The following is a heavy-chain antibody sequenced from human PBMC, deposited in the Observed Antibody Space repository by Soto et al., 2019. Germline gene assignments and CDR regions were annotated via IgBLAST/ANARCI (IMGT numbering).Heavy chain of an antibody. J-gene: IGHJ6*02. Sequence: GSLRLSCAASGFTFSSYAMSWVRQAPGKGLEWASAISGSGSSTYYADSVKGRFTISRDNSKNTLYLQMNSLRAEDTAVYYCAKENDYYYCMDVWGQGTTVTVSS. V-gene: IGHV3-23*01. CDR1: GFTFSSYA. D-gene: IGHD1-1*01. CDR2: ISGSGSST. CDR3: AKENDYYYCMDV.